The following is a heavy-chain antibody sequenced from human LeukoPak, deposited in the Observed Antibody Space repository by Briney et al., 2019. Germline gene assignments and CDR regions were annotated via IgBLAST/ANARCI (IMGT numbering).Heavy chain of an antibody. CDR3: AKDDPQDGHSSGWYNY. D-gene: IGHD6-19*01. CDR2: TNPNTGGT. V-gene: IGHV1-2*02. Sequence: GASVKVSCKTSGYSFIGYHMHWVRQAPGQGLEWMGWTNPNTGGTKYAQKFQGRVTMTRDTSISTGYMELSSLRSDDTAVYYCAKDDPQDGHSSGWYNYWGQGTLVTVSS. CDR1: GYSFIGYH. J-gene: IGHJ4*02.